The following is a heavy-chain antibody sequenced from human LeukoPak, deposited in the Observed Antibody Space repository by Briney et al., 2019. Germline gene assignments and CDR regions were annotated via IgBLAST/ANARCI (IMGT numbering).Heavy chain of an antibody. V-gene: IGHV4-4*07. J-gene: IGHJ3*02. CDR3: ARGNASYYDASGYYAFDI. Sequence: SETLSLTCTVSGGSISSYYWSWIRQPAGKGLEWIGRIYTSGSTNYNPSLKSRVTMSVDTSNNHFSLKLSSVTAADTAVYYCARGNASYYDASGYYAFDIWGQGTMVTVSS. D-gene: IGHD3-22*01. CDR2: IYTSGST. CDR1: GGSISSYY.